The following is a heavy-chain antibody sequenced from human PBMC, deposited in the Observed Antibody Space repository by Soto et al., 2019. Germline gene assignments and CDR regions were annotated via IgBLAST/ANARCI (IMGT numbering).Heavy chain of an antibody. D-gene: IGHD5-12*01. CDR1: GFIFSNYA. CDR2: ITSTGSST. CDR3: AKGAEGYVVSYLDY. J-gene: IGHJ4*02. Sequence: EVQLLESGGGFVQPGGSLRLSCAASGFIFSNYAMTWVRQAPGKGLEWVSAITSTGSSTYYADSVKGRFTISRANSKNTLYLQINSLPAEDTAVYYCAKGAEGYVVSYLDYWRQGTLVTVSS. V-gene: IGHV3-23*01.